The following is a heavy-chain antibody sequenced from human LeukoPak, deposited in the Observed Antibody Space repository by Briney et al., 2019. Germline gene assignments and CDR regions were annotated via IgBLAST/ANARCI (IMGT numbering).Heavy chain of an antibody. CDR1: GGSISHFY. J-gene: IGHJ6*03. V-gene: IGHV4-4*07. CDR3: ARSTRGYSYGYYYYYYMDV. CDR2: IYTSGST. Sequence: SETLSLTCTVSGGSISHFYWSWIRQPAGKGLEWIGRIYTSGSTNYNPSLKSRVTMSVDTSKNQFSLKLSSVTAADTAVYYCARSTRGYSYGYYYYYYMDVWGKGTTVTVSS. D-gene: IGHD5-18*01.